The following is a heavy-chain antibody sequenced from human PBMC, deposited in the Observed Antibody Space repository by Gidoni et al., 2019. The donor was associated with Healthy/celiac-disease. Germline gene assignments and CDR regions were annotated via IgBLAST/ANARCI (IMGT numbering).Heavy chain of an antibody. CDR3: AGVGRYYDLFTGALDY. CDR2: FYSRCCP. V-gene: IGHV3-53*01. Sequence: EVQLVESGGGLIQPGGSLRLSCAAYGFTVSSNYMSWVRQAPGKGLEWVSVFYSRCCPYYAHSVKGLFTFSRDNSKNTLYLQMNSLRAEYPALYYCAGVGRYYDLFTGALDYWGQGTLVTVSS. CDR1: GFTVSSNY. J-gene: IGHJ4*02. D-gene: IGHD3-9*01.